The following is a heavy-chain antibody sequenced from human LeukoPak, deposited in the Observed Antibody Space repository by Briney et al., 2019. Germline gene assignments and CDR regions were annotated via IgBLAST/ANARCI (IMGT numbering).Heavy chain of an antibody. CDR2: IYTSGST. V-gene: IGHV4-4*07. CDR3: ARHGGSGSYYNWFDP. J-gene: IGHJ5*02. CDR1: GGSISSYY. Sequence: KSSETLSLTCTVSGGSISSYYWSWIRQPAGKGLEWIGRIYTSGSTNYNPSLKSRVTMSVDTSKNQFSLKLSSVTAADTAVYYCARHGGSGSYYNWFDPWGQGTLVTVSS. D-gene: IGHD3-10*01.